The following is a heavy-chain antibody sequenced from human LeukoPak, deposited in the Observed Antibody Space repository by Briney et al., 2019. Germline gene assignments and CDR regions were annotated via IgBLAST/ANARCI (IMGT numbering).Heavy chain of an antibody. J-gene: IGHJ5*02. CDR1: GGSISSGGYY. CDR3: VAARPGLNWFDP. CDR2: IYHSGST. Sequence: SETLSLTCTVSGGSISSGGYYWSWIRQPPGKGLEWIGYIYHSGSTYYNPSLKSRVTISVDRSKNQFSLKLSSVTAADTAVYYCVAARPGLNWFDPWGQGTLVTVSS. D-gene: IGHD6-6*01. V-gene: IGHV4-30-2*01.